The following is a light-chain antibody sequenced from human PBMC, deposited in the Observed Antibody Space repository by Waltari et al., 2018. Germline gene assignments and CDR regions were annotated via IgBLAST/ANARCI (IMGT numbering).Light chain of an antibody. CDR3: STWDDSLNGPV. J-gene: IGLJ2*01. CDR1: SSNIGSNI. V-gene: IGLV1-44*01. CDR2: SNN. Sequence: QSVLTQPPSASGTPGQRVTISCSGSSSNIGSNIVNWYQHVPGTAPKLLIYSNNQRPSGLPDRVSGSKSGTSASLAISGSQSEDEADYYCSTWDDSLNGPVFGGGTKLTVL.